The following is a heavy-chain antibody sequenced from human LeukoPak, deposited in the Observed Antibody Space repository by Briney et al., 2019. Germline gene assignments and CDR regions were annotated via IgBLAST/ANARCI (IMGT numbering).Heavy chain of an antibody. CDR1: DGSISSGSYY. Sequence: SQTLSLTCTVSDGSISSGSYYWSWIRQPAGTGLEWIGRIKTSGSTNYNPSLKSRVTISIDTSKKQFSLKLSSVTAADTVVYYCARGIAARVFDYWGQGTLVTVSS. CDR2: IKTSGST. J-gene: IGHJ4*02. D-gene: IGHD6-6*01. CDR3: ARGIAARVFDY. V-gene: IGHV4-61*02.